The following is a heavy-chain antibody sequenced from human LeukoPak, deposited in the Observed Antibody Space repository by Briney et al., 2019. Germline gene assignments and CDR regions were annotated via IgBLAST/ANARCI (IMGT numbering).Heavy chain of an antibody. Sequence: GGSLRLSCAASGFTFSSYGMHWVRQAPGKGLEWVAVIWYDGSNKYYADSVKGRFTISRDNSKNTLYLQMNSLRAEDTAVYYCARGIAVVSLDYWGQGTLVTVSS. CDR1: GFTFSSYG. J-gene: IGHJ4*02. CDR2: IWYDGSNK. CDR3: ARGIAVVSLDY. D-gene: IGHD6-19*01. V-gene: IGHV3-33*01.